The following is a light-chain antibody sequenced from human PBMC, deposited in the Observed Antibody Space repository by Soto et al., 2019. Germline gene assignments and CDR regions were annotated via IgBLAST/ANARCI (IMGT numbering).Light chain of an antibody. Sequence: QSVLTQSPSASASLGASVKLTCTLSSGHSTYAIAWHQQQPEKGPRYLMKINSDGSHSKGDGIPDRFSGSRSGAERSLTISSLQSEDEADYYCQTWGTGIRLFGGGTQLTVL. CDR3: QTWGTGIRL. V-gene: IGLV4-69*02. CDR2: INSDGSH. CDR1: SGHSTYA. J-gene: IGLJ3*02.